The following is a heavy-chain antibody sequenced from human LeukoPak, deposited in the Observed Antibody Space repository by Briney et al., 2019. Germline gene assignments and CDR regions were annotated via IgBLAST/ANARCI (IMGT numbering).Heavy chain of an antibody. CDR3: AKEGSSWNVDY. V-gene: IGHV3-23*01. CDR1: GFTFDTYA. J-gene: IGHJ4*02. Sequence: GGSLRLSCAASGFTFDTYAMSWVRQAPGKGLEWVSTMSGSGGRTFYGDSVKGRFTISRDRSKNTLYLQMNNLRPEDTAVYYCAKEGSSWNVDYWGQGTLVTVSS. D-gene: IGHD6-13*01. CDR2: MSGSGGRT.